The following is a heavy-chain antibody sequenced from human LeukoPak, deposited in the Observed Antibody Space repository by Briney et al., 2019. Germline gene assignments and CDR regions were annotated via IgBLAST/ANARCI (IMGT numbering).Heavy chain of an antibody. Sequence: PGGSLRLSCAASGFTFSSYAMHWVRQAPGKGLEYVSAISSNGGSTYYANSVKGRFTISRDNSKNTLYLQMGSLRAEDMAVYYCARGEEMAFGYWGQGTLVTVSS. D-gene: IGHD5-24*01. V-gene: IGHV3-64*01. CDR3: ARGEEMAFGY. J-gene: IGHJ4*02. CDR1: GFTFSSYA. CDR2: ISSNGGST.